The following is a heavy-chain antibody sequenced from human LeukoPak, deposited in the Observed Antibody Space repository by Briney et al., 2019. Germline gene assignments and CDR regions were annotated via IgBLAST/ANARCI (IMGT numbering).Heavy chain of an antibody. V-gene: IGHV4-30-4*01. J-gene: IGHJ6*02. Sequence: SQTLSLTCTVSGGSISSGDYYWSWIRQPPGKGLEWIGYIYYSGSTYYNPSLKSRVTISVDTSKNQFSLKLSSVTAADTAVYYCARDGSGGYYYYGMDVWGQGTTVTVSS. D-gene: IGHD3-10*01. CDR2: IYYSGST. CDR3: ARDGSGGYYYYGMDV. CDR1: GGSISSGDYY.